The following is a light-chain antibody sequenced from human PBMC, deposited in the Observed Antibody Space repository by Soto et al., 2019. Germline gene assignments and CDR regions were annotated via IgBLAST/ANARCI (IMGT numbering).Light chain of an antibody. CDR2: DAS. V-gene: IGKV3-15*01. CDR1: QSVSSN. CDR3: QQYNDWSPYT. Sequence: EIVMTQSPATLSVSPGERATLSCRASQSVSSNLAWYQQKPGQAPRLLIYDASTRATGIPARFSGSGSGTEFTLTISSLQSEDFAVYYCQQYNDWSPYTFGQGTKVDIK. J-gene: IGKJ2*01.